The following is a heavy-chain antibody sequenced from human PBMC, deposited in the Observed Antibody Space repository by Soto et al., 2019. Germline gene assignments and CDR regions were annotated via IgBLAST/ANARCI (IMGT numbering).Heavy chain of an antibody. D-gene: IGHD3-22*01. CDR1: GGSISSYY. CDR3: ARDLKDSSGYYYWVFDY. Sequence: SETLSLTCTVSGGSISSYYWSWIRQPPGKGLEWIGYIYYSGSTNYNPSLKSRVTISVDTSKNQFSLKLSSVTAADTAVYYCARDLKDSSGYYYWVFDYWGQGTLVTVSS. J-gene: IGHJ4*02. V-gene: IGHV4-59*01. CDR2: IYYSGST.